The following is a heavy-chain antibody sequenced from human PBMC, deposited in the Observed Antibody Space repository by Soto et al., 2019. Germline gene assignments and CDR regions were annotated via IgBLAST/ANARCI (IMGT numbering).Heavy chain of an antibody. J-gene: IGHJ4*02. CDR3: ASGIQLWLRRINNGYTG. CDR1: GGTFSTYA. D-gene: IGHD5-18*01. V-gene: IGHV1-69*12. Sequence: QVQLVQSGAEVNKPESAVKVSCKAPGGTFSTYAISWVRQAPGQGLEWMGGIIPMFGTANYAQRFQDRVTITAEESTNTVYMELSSLRSADTAVYFCASGIQLWLRRINNGYTGWGQGTLVTVSS. CDR2: IIPMFGTA.